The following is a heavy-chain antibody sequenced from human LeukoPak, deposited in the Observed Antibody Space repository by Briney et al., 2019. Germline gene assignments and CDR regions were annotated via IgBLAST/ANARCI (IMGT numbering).Heavy chain of an antibody. V-gene: IGHV3-7*01. CDR2: IKEDGSIE. Sequence: PGGSLRLSCVASGFTFSHYWMSWVRQAPGKGLEWVANIKEDGSIEDYVDSVKGRFTVSRDNAKNSLYLEMNSLRVEDTAVYYCVSRQVAPPWGQGTLVIVSS. CDR1: GFTFSHYW. J-gene: IGHJ5*02. CDR3: VSRQVAPP. D-gene: IGHD5-12*01.